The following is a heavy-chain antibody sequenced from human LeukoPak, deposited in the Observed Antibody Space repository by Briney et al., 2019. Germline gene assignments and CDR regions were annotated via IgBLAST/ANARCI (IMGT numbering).Heavy chain of an antibody. V-gene: IGHV3-30*02. CDR1: GFTFSSYG. CDR2: IRYDGNNK. Sequence: PGGSLRLSCAASGFTFSSYGMHWVRQAPGKGLEWVAFIRYDGNNKYYADSVKGRFTISRDNSKNTLYLQMNSLRAEDTAVYYCAKDRVGYSSGWYSLDYWGQGTLVTVSS. CDR3: AKDRVGYSSGWYSLDY. J-gene: IGHJ4*02. D-gene: IGHD6-19*01.